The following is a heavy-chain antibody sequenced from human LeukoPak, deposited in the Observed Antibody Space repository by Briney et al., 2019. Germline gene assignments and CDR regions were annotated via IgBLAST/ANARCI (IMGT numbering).Heavy chain of an antibody. CDR3: TRGYYDSSDFEYF. Sequence: ASVKVSCKTSGYSFTDYYMHWVRQAPGQGLEWMGWINPNSGGTNFARRFQDRVTMTRDMSISTAYMELSRLRSDDTAIYYCTRGYYDSSDFEYF. D-gene: IGHD3-22*01. CDR2: INPNSGGT. CDR1: GYSFTDYY. J-gene: IGHJ1*01. V-gene: IGHV1-2*02.